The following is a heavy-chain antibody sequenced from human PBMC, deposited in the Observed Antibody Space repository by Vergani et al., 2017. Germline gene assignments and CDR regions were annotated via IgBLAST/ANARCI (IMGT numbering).Heavy chain of an antibody. Sequence: EVQLVESGGGLVKPGGSLRLSCAASGFTFSSYSMNWVRQAPGKGLEWVSSISSSSSYIYYADSVKGRFTISRDNAKNSLYLQMTSVRAEDTAVYYGARDRDYDILTGYYNMDYWGQGTLVTFSS. CDR1: GFTFSSYS. J-gene: IGHJ4*02. CDR3: ARDRDYDILTGYYNMDY. D-gene: IGHD3-9*01. V-gene: IGHV3-21*01. CDR2: ISSSSSYI.